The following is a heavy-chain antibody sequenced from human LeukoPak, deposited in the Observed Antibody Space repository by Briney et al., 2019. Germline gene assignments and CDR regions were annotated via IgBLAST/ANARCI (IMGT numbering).Heavy chain of an antibody. CDR1: GGSISSYY. Sequence: SETLSLTCTVSGGSISSYYWGWIRQPPGRGLEWIGSIYYGGSTYYNPSLKRRVTISVDTSKNEFSLNLSSVTAADMAVYYCARRPQDYYYGMDVWGQGTTVTVSS. CDR3: ARRPQDYYYGMDV. V-gene: IGHV4-39*01. CDR2: IYYGGST. J-gene: IGHJ6*02.